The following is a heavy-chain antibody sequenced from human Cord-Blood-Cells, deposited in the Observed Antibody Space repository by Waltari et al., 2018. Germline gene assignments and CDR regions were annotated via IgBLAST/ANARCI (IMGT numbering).Heavy chain of an antibody. D-gene: IGHD5-18*01. CDR3: ARDKRRGYSYSDAFDI. J-gene: IGHJ3*02. CDR1: GHTFIIYY. V-gene: IGHV1-46*01. Sequence: QVQLVPSGAAGQKPVASVKVSCKASGHTFIIYYLHWLRQAPGQGLERMGIINPSGGSTSYAQKFQGRVTMTRDTSTSTVYMELSSLRSEDTAVYYCARDKRRGYSYSDAFDIWGQGTMVTVSS. CDR2: INPSGGST.